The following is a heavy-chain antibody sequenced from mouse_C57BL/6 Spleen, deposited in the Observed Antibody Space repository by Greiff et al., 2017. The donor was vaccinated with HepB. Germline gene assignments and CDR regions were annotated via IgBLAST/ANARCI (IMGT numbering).Heavy chain of an antibody. CDR1: GYAFSSYW. V-gene: IGHV1-80*01. J-gene: IGHJ2*01. D-gene: IGHD1-1*01. CDR3: ARWGYYGSSYRDYLDY. Sequence: QVQLKESGAELVKPGASVKISCKASGYAFSSYWMNWVKQRPGKGLEWIGQIYPGDGDTNYNGKFKGKATLTADKSSSTAYMQLSSLTSEDSAVYFCARWGYYGSSYRDYLDYWGQGTTLTVSS. CDR2: IYPGDGDT.